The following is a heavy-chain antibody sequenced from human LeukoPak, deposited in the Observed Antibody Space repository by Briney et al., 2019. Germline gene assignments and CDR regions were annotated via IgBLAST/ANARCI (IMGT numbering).Heavy chain of an antibody. CDR3: ARDVVGITGAFDI. CDR1: GGSISSYY. V-gene: IGHV4-59*01. Sequence: SETLSLTCTVSGGSISSYYWSWIRQPPGKGLEWIGYIYYSGSTNYNPSLKSRVTISVDTSKNQFSLKLSSVTAADTAEYYCARDVVGITGAFDIWGQGTMVTVSS. CDR2: IYYSGST. D-gene: IGHD1-26*01. J-gene: IGHJ3*02.